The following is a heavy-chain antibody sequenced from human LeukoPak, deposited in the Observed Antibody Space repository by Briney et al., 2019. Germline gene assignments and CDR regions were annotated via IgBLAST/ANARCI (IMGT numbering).Heavy chain of an antibody. J-gene: IGHJ3*02. Sequence: SETLSLTCTVSGGSIGSNYWTWIRQPAGEGLEWIGRIYSSGSTNYNPSLKSRVTMSVDTSKNQFSLKLSSVTAADTAVYYCARGSYSGSSTGAFDIWGLGTMVTVSS. CDR2: IYSSGST. V-gene: IGHV4-4*07. D-gene: IGHD1-26*01. CDR3: ARGSYSGSSTGAFDI. CDR1: GGSIGSNY.